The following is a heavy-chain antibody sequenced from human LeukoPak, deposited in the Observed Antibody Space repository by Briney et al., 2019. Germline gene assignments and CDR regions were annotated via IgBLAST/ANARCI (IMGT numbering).Heavy chain of an antibody. CDR2: IKQDGSEK. V-gene: IGHV3-7*01. D-gene: IGHD6-19*01. CDR1: GFTFSSYW. CDR3: ASFSTYSSGWYDWFDP. J-gene: IGHJ5*02. Sequence: PGGSLRLSCAASGFTFSSYWMSWVRQAPGKGLEWVADIKQDGSEKYYVDSVKGRFTISRDNAKNSLYLQMNSLRAEDTAVYYCASFSTYSSGWYDWFDPWGQGTLVTVSS.